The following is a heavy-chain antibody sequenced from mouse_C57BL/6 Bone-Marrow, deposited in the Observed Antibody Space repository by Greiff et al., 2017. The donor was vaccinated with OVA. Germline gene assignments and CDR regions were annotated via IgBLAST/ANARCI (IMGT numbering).Heavy chain of an antibody. Sequence: VQLKQSGPELVKPGASVKISCKASGYTFTDYYMNWVKQSHGKSLEWIGDINPNNGGTSYNQKFKGKATLTVDKSSSTAYMELRSLTSEDSAVYYCARRGLRRRDYFDYWGQGTTLTVSS. CDR1: GYTFTDYY. V-gene: IGHV1-26*01. CDR3: ARRGLRRRDYFDY. J-gene: IGHJ2*01. CDR2: INPNNGGT. D-gene: IGHD2-4*01.